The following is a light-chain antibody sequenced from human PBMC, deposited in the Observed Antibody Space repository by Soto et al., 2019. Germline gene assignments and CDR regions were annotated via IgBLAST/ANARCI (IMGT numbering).Light chain of an antibody. Sequence: IVLTQSPGTLSLSPGESATLSCRASQSIRSSYVAWYQQKPGQAPRLLIYAASARATGLPDRFSGSGSGTDFTLTISRLEPEDFAMYYCHCQDFGNSAVYSFGQGTELEI. V-gene: IGKV3-20*01. J-gene: IGKJ2*01. CDR3: HCQDFGNSAVYS. CDR2: AAS. CDR1: QSIRSSY.